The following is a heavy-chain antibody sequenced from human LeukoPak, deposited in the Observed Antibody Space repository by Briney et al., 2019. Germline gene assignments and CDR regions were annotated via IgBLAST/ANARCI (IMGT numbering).Heavy chain of an antibody. Sequence: GGSLRLSCAASGFTFSSYAMSWVRQAPGKGLEWVSAISGSGGSTYCADSVKGRFTISRDNSKNTLYLQMNSLRAEDTAVYYCASYCSSTSCYDAFDIWGQGTMVTVSS. D-gene: IGHD2-2*01. J-gene: IGHJ3*02. V-gene: IGHV3-23*01. CDR2: ISGSGGST. CDR3: ASYCSSTSCYDAFDI. CDR1: GFTFSSYA.